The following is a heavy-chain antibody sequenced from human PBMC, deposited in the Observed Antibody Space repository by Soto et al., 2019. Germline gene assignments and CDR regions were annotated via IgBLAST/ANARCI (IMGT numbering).Heavy chain of an antibody. Sequence: SVKGRFTISRDNSKNTLYLQMNSLRVEDTAVYYCAKDQMGYCSTTTCYPFDYWGQGTLVTVSS. V-gene: IGHV3-30*02. D-gene: IGHD2-2*01. CDR3: AKDQMGYCSTTTCYPFDY. J-gene: IGHJ4*02.